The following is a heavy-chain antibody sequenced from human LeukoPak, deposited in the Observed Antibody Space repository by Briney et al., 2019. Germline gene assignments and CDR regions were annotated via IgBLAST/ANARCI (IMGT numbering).Heavy chain of an antibody. Sequence: KPGGSLRLSCAASGFTFSSYEMNWVRQAPGKGLEWVSSISSSSSYIYYADSVKGRFTISRDNAKNSLYLQMNSLRAEDTAVYYCARVPDRSYCSSTSCYLYYFDYWGQGTLVTVSS. CDR3: ARVPDRSYCSSTSCYLYYFDY. D-gene: IGHD2-2*01. J-gene: IGHJ4*02. V-gene: IGHV3-21*01. CDR2: ISSSSSYI. CDR1: GFTFSSYE.